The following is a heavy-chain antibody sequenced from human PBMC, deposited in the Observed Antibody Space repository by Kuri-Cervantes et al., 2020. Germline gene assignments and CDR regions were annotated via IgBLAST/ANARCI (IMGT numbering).Heavy chain of an antibody. Sequence: ASVKVSCKASGYTFTGYYMHWVRQAPGQGLEWMGWINPNSGGTKYAQKFQGRVTMTRDTSISTAYMELSRLRSDDTAVYHCARGIVGATFDCWGQGTLVTVSS. CDR3: ARGIVGATFDC. J-gene: IGHJ5*01. V-gene: IGHV1-2*02. CDR1: GYTFTGYY. CDR2: INPNSGGT. D-gene: IGHD1-26*01.